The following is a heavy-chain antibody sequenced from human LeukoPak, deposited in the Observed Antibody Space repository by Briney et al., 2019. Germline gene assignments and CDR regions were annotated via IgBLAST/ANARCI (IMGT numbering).Heavy chain of an antibody. CDR1: GGSFSGYY. D-gene: IGHD3-22*01. V-gene: IGHV4-34*01. CDR3: ARGGIYYDSSGYLYNWFDP. Sequence: PSETLSLTCAVYGGSFSGYYWSWIRQPPGKGLEWIGEINHSGSTNYNPSLKSRVTISVDTSKNQFSLKLSSVTAADTAVYYCARGGIYYDSSGYLYNWFDPWGQGTLVMVSS. CDR2: INHSGST. J-gene: IGHJ5*02.